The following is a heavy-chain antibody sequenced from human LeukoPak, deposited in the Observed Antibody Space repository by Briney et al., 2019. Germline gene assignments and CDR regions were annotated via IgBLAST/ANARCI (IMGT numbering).Heavy chain of an antibody. J-gene: IGHJ4*02. D-gene: IGHD3-9*01. CDR3: ASPGSISTGGPI. V-gene: IGHV3-21*01. CDR2: ISSSSSYI. CDR1: GFTFSSYS. Sequence: GGSLRLPCAASGFTFSSYSMNWVRQAPGKGLEWVSSISSSSSYIYYADSVKGRFTISRDNAKNSLSLQMNSLTAEDTAVYYCASPGSISTGGPIWGQGTLVTVSS.